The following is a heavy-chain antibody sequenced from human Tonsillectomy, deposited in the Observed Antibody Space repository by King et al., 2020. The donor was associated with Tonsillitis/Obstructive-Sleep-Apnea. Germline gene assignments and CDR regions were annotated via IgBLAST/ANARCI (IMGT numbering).Heavy chain of an antibody. D-gene: IGHD3-3*01. J-gene: IGHJ6*03. Sequence: QLQESGPGLVKPSETLSLTCTVSGGSISNYYWSWIRQPPGKGLEWIGYIYYSGSTNYNPSLKSRVTISVDTSKNQFSLKLSSGTAADTAVYYCATHYYDFWSGYSTGYYYYYMDVWGKGTPVTVSS. CDR3: ATHYYDFWSGYSTGYYYYYMDV. CDR2: IYYSGST. V-gene: IGHV4-59*08. CDR1: GGSISNYY.